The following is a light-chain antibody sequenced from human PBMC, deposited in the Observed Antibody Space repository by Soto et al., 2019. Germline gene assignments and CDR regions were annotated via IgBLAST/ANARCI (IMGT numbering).Light chain of an antibody. CDR3: QQYYSYPLT. Sequence: IQMTQSPSFVSASEGDRVTITCRASQGISSYLAWYQQKPGKAPKLLIYAASTLQSGVPSRFSGSGSGTDFTLTISCLQSEDFATYYCQQYYSYPLTFGQGTRLEIK. V-gene: IGKV1-8*01. J-gene: IGKJ5*01. CDR1: QGISSY. CDR2: AAS.